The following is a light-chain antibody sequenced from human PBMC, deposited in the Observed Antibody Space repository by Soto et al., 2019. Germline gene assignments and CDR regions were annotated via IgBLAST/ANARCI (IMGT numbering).Light chain of an antibody. CDR2: AAS. Sequence: DIQMTQSPSSLSASVGDRVTITCRASQTIGNSLNWYQQKPGKAPQLLIYAASSLQTGVPSRFSGSRSGTDLTLTINNLQPEDFATYFCQQSYNTPPWTFGQGTKVEIK. V-gene: IGKV1-39*01. J-gene: IGKJ1*01. CDR3: QQSYNTPPWT. CDR1: QTIGNS.